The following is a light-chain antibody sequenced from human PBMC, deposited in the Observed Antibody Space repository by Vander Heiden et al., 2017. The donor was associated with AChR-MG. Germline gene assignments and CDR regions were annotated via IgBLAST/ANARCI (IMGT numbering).Light chain of an antibody. Sequence: DIVMTQSPLSLPGTHGEPASISCRSSQSLLHSNGYNYWGWYMQKPGQSPQLLIYWGSNRASGVPDRFSGSGSGTDFTLKISRVEAEYVGVYYCRQALQTPHAFGPGTKVAIK. CDR2: WGS. J-gene: IGKJ3*01. V-gene: IGKV2-28*01. CDR3: RQALQTPHA. CDR1: QSLLHSNGYNY.